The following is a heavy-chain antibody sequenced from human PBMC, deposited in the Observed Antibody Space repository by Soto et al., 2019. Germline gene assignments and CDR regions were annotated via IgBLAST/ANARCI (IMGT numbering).Heavy chain of an antibody. Sequence: ASVKVSCKASGYTFTSYGISWVRQAPGQGLEWMGWISSYNGNTNYAQKVQGRVTLTTDTSTSTTYMELRSLRSDDTAVYYCAREGRGKKAGYNGLVSLGYWGQGTLVTVSS. CDR3: AREGRGKKAGYNGLVSLGY. D-gene: IGHD2-2*02. CDR1: GYTFTSYG. V-gene: IGHV1-18*04. CDR2: ISSYNGNT. J-gene: IGHJ4*02.